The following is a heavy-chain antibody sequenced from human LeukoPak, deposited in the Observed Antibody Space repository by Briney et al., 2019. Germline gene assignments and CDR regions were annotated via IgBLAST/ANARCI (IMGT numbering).Heavy chain of an antibody. D-gene: IGHD1-1*01. V-gene: IGHV6-1*01. CDR2: TYYRSKWFY. Sequence: SQTLSLTCAIFGDSVSNNGAAWNWIRQSPSRGFAWLGRTYYRSKWFYDYAVSVRSRIIISPDTFQNQFSLQLSSMTPDDTAVYYCTRDPPNDQSYDVWSQGTLVTVSS. CDR3: TRDPPNDQSYDV. CDR1: GDSVSNNGAA. J-gene: IGHJ4*02.